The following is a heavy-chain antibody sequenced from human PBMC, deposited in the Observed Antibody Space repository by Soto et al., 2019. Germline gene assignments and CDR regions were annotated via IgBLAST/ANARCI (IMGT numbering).Heavy chain of an antibody. V-gene: IGHV1-18*01. CDR2: ISGYNGDT. D-gene: IGHD2-8*01. CDR1: GYTFSRYG. J-gene: IGHJ6*02. Sequence: QGQLVQSGPEVKKPGASVKVSCKASGYTFSRYGISWVRQAPGQGLEWMGWISGYNGDTKYEQKVKGKGTMTIDTSTYTAYMELRSLTSDDTAIYYCAKNGQPPYYYYGMDVWGQGTTVTFSS. CDR3: AKNGQPPYYYYGMDV.